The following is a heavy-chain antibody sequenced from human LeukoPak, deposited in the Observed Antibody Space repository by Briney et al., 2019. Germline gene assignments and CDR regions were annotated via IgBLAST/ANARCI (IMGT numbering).Heavy chain of an antibody. CDR2: SYYSGST. CDR3: ARDQSANYYDSRGFDQ. V-gene: IGHV4-61*01. Sequence: PSETLSLTCTCSGGSVSSGRYYWSWIRQPPGKRLEWIGYSYYSGSTNYNPSLKSRVTISVDTSENQFSLKLSAVTAADTAVYYCARDQSANYYDSRGFDQWGQGTLVTVSS. J-gene: IGHJ4*02. CDR1: GGSVSSGRYY. D-gene: IGHD3-22*01.